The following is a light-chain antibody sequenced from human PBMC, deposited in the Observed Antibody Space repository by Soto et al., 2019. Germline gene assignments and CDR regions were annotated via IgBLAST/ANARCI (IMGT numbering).Light chain of an antibody. CDR3: QSYDTGLSGVV. V-gene: IGLV1-40*01. CDR1: SSNIGSHFD. J-gene: IGLJ2*01. CDR2: GNI. Sequence: QSVLTQPPSVSGAPGQTVTISCTGTSSNIGSHFDVHWYQHLPGTVPKLLIYGNIHRPSGAPDRFSGSKSATSASLAITGLQAEDEADYYCQSYDTGLSGVVFGGGTKVTVL.